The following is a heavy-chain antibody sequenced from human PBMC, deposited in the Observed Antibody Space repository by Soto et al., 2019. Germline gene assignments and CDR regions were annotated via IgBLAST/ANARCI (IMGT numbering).Heavy chain of an antibody. CDR3: ARSPLPDSYVGPPEVDY. J-gene: IGHJ4*02. CDR1: GYTFTSYG. CDR2: ISAYNGNT. Sequence: QVQLVQSGAEVKQPGASVKVSYKASGYTFTSYGISWVRQAPGQGLEWMGWISAYNGNTNYAQKLQGRVTMTTDTSTSTAYMELRSLRSDDTAVYYCARSPLPDSYVGPPEVDYWGQGTLVTVSS. V-gene: IGHV1-18*01. D-gene: IGHD5-18*01.